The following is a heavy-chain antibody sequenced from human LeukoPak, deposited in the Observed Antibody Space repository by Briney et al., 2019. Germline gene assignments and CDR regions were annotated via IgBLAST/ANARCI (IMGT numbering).Heavy chain of an antibody. CDR2: TYYRGTT. Sequence: SDTLSLTCTVSGASISSTSYYWGWIRQPPGKGLEWIGSTYYRGTTYYNPSLKSRVTISVDTSKNQFSLKLSSVTAADTAVYYRARDWNRYAYWGQGTLVTVSS. V-gene: IGHV4-39*07. CDR1: GASISSTSYY. J-gene: IGHJ4*02. CDR3: ARDWNRYAY. D-gene: IGHD1-1*01.